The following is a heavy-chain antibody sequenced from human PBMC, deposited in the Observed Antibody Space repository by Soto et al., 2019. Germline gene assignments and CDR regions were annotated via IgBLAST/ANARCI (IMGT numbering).Heavy chain of an antibody. V-gene: IGHV4-59*08. J-gene: IGHJ6*02. Sequence: PSETLSLTCTVSGGSISSYHWSWIRQTPGKGLEWIGYVHYSWGSNYNPSLKSRVAISLDTSKSQFSLKLTSVTATDTAVYYCARQGFGALHGLVAVWGQGTTVTVSS. D-gene: IGHD3-10*01. CDR1: GGSISSYH. CDR2: VHYSWGS. CDR3: ARQGFGALHGLVAV.